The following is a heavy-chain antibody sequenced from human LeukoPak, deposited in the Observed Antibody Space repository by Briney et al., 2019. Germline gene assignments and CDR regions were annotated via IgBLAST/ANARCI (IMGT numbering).Heavy chain of an antibody. CDR1: GGSFSGYY. V-gene: IGHV4-34*01. Sequence: SETLSLTCAVYGGSFSGYYWSWIRQPPGKGLEWIGEINHSGSTNYNPSLKSRVTMSVDTSKNQFSLKLSSVTAVDTAVYYCARIYRGFDPWGQGTLVTVSS. J-gene: IGHJ5*02. CDR3: ARIYRGFDP. CDR2: INHSGST. D-gene: IGHD1-26*01.